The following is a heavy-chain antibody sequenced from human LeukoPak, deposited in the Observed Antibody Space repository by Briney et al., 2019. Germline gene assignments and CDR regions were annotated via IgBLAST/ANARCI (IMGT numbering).Heavy chain of an antibody. CDR1: GFTFSSYG. D-gene: IGHD5-12*01. CDR3: ARRRSGYDERIDY. CDR2: IWYDGSNK. V-gene: IGHV3-33*01. J-gene: IGHJ4*02. Sequence: GGSLRLSCAASGFTFSSYGMHWVRQAPGKGLEWVAVIWYDGSNKYYADSVKGRFTISRDNSKNTLYLQMNSLRAEDTAVYYCARRRSGYDERIDYWGQGTLVTVSS.